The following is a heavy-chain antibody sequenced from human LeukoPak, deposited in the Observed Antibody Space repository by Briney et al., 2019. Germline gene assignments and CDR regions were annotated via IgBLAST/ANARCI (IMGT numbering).Heavy chain of an antibody. CDR1: GYSISSGYY. D-gene: IGHD3-16*01. CDR2: IYTSGST. Sequence: SETLSLTCTVSGYSISSGYYWGWIRQSPGKGLEWIGRIYTSGSTNYNPSLKSRVTISVDKSKNQFSLKLSSVTAADTAVYYCARGDYLALFDYWGQGTLVTVSS. V-gene: IGHV4-38-2*02. J-gene: IGHJ4*02. CDR3: ARGDYLALFDY.